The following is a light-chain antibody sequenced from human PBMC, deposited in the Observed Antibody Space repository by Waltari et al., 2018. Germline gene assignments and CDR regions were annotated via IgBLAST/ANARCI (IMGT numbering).Light chain of an antibody. Sequence: IVLTQSPDTLSLSPGQRATLSCRASQTINNNFLVWYQQKPGQAPRLIIHGASSRATGFPDRFSGSGSGTDFTLTISSLEPEDFAVYYCQYYDGSVLTFGGGTKVEI. V-gene: IGKV3-20*01. J-gene: IGKJ4*01. CDR3: QYYDGSVLT. CDR2: GAS. CDR1: QTINNNF.